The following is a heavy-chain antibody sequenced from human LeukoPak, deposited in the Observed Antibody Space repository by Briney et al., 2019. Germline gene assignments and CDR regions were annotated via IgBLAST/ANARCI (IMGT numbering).Heavy chain of an antibody. Sequence: ASVKVSCKASGYTLTELSMHWVRQAPGKGLEWMGGFDPEDGETIYAQKFQGRVTMTEDTSTDTAYMELSSLRSEDTAVYYCATGLRITMVRGALRRSNWFDPWGQGTLVTVSS. CDR2: FDPEDGET. J-gene: IGHJ5*02. V-gene: IGHV1-24*01. D-gene: IGHD3-10*01. CDR3: ATGLRITMVRGALRRSNWFDP. CDR1: GYTLTELS.